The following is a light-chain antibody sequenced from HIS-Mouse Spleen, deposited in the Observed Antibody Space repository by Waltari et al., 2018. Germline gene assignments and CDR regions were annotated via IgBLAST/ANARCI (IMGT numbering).Light chain of an antibody. CDR3: QQYGSSFT. V-gene: IGKV3-20*01. CDR2: GAS. J-gene: IGKJ3*01. Sequence: EIVLTQSPGTLSLSPGERATLSCRASQSVSSSYLAWYQQKPGQAPRLLIYGASTRVTGIPDRFSGSGSGTDFTLTISRLEPEDFAVYYCQQYGSSFTFGPGTKVDIK. CDR1: QSVSSSY.